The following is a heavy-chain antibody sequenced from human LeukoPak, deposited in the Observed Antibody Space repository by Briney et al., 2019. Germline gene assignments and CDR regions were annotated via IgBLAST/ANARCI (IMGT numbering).Heavy chain of an antibody. J-gene: IGHJ4*02. D-gene: IGHD3-16*01. Sequence: GGSLRLSCAASGFTFSSYSMNWVRQAPGKGLEWVSSISSSSSYIYYADSVKGRFTISRDNAKNSLYLQMNSLRAEDTAVYYCARRSRYYDYVWGSSRRGYWGRGTLVTVSS. CDR2: ISSSSSYI. CDR3: ARRSRYYDYVWGSSRRGY. V-gene: IGHV3-21*01. CDR1: GFTFSSYS.